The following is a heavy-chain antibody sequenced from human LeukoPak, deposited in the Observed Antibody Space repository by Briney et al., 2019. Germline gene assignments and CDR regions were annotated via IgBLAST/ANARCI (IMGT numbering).Heavy chain of an antibody. J-gene: IGHJ4*02. D-gene: IGHD6-13*01. CDR1: GGTFSSYA. CDR3: ARDGGSSWSDFDY. Sequence: SVKVSCKASGGTFSSYAISWVRQAPGQGLEWMGGIIPIFGTANYAQKFQGGVTITTDESTSTAYMELSSLRSEDTAVYYCARDGGSSWSDFDYWGQGTLVTVSS. CDR2: IIPIFGTA. V-gene: IGHV1-69*05.